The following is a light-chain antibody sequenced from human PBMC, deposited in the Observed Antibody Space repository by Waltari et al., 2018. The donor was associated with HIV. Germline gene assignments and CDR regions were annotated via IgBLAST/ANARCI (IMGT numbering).Light chain of an antibody. J-gene: IGKJ1*01. V-gene: IGKV3-20*01. Sequence: IVLTQSPATLSLSPGERDTLSCRASQSIISNYLVWNKQKPDQAPRLLIYGASTRATGIPDRFSGSWSGTDFTLTISRLEPEDFAVYYCQQYGSSPLTFGQGTKVDIK. CDR2: GAS. CDR3: QQYGSSPLT. CDR1: QSIISNY.